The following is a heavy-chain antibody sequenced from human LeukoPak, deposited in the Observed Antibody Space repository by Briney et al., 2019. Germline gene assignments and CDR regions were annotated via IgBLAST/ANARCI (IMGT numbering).Heavy chain of an antibody. Sequence: GGPLRLSCAASGFTISSYYMAWVRQAPGKGLEWVSVIYHSGNTDYADSVKGRFTISRDNSKNTVYLQMSSLRAEDTAVYYCARVRVTGYSNFAYWGQGTLVTVSS. CDR2: IYHSGNT. V-gene: IGHV3-53*01. J-gene: IGHJ4*02. CDR1: GFTISSYY. D-gene: IGHD3-9*01. CDR3: ARVRVTGYSNFAY.